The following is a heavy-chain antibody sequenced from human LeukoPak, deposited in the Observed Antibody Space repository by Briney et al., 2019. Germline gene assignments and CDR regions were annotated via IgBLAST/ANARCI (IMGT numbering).Heavy chain of an antibody. CDR1: GYTFTDYY. V-gene: IGHV1-46*01. J-gene: IGHJ4*02. CDR3: ARAGSYYDSTSHYSFDY. D-gene: IGHD3-22*01. CDR2: INPSGGST. Sequence: ASVKVSCKASGYTFTDYYMHWVRQAPGQGLEWMGIINPSGGSTTYTQKFQGSITMTRDTSTSTVHMELSSLRSDDTAVYYCARAGSYYDSTSHYSFDYWGQGTLVTVSS.